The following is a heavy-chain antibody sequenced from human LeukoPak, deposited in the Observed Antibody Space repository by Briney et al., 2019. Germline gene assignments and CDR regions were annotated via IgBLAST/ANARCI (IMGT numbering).Heavy chain of an antibody. J-gene: IGHJ3*02. CDR2: IYYRGST. CDR1: GGSISSYY. Sequence: SETLSLTCTVSGGSISSYYWSWIRQPPGKGLEWIGYIYYRGSTNYNPSLKSRVTISVDTSKNQFSLKLSSVTAADTAVYYCARAPDYDILTGYSDDAFDIWGQGTMVTVS. D-gene: IGHD3-9*01. V-gene: IGHV4-59*01. CDR3: ARAPDYDILTGYSDDAFDI.